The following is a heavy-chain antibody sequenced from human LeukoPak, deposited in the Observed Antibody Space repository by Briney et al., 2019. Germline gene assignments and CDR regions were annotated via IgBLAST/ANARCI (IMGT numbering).Heavy chain of an antibody. CDR3: ARSSRELGGYAPWELMPPFDY. D-gene: IGHD1-7*01. V-gene: IGHV3-48*03. J-gene: IGHJ4*02. CDR1: GFTFSSYE. CDR2: ISSSGSTI. Sequence: GGSLRLSCAASGFTFSSYEMNWVRQAPGKGLEWVSYISSSGSTIYYADSVKGRFTISRGNAKNALSLQMNSLRAEDTAVYYCARSSRELGGYAPWELMPPFDYWGQGTLVTVSS.